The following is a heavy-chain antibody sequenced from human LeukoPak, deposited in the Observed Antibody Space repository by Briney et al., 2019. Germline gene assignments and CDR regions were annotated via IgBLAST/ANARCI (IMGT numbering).Heavy chain of an antibody. D-gene: IGHD4-17*01. Sequence: GGSLRLSCAASGFTFSSSSMSWVRQAPGKGLEWVSAISGSSGISYYADSVKGRFTISRDISKNTLYLQMNSLRVEDTAVYYCAKLTPVWGQGTLVTVSS. V-gene: IGHV3-23*01. CDR3: AKLTPV. J-gene: IGHJ4*02. CDR2: ISGSSGIS. CDR1: GFTFSSSS.